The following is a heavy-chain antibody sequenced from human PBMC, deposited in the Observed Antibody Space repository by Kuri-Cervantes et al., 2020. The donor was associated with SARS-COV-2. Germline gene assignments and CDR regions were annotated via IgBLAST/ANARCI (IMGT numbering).Heavy chain of an antibody. Sequence: ASVKVSCKASGYTFNGYYMHWARQAPGQGLEWMGWINPNSGGTNYAQKFQGRVTMTRDTSTSSAYMELSSLKSDDAAVYYCARGTYSSSFVSNRYFDLWGRGTLVTVSS. J-gene: IGHJ2*01. CDR2: INPNSGGT. CDR1: GYTFNGYY. V-gene: IGHV1-2*02. D-gene: IGHD6-13*01. CDR3: ARGTYSSSFVSNRYFDL.